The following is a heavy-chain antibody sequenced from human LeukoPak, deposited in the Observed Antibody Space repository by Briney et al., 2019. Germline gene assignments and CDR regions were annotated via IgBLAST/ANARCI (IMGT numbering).Heavy chain of an antibody. V-gene: IGHV3-7*01. CDR3: ARDRSDILTGYNDAFDI. Sequence: GGSLRLSCADSGFAFSTYWMCWVRQAPGKGLEWVANIKYDGSEKYYVDSVKGRFTISRDNAKNSLFLQMNSLRAEDTAVYYCARDRSDILTGYNDAFDIWGQGTMVTVSS. CDR1: GFAFSTYW. J-gene: IGHJ3*02. D-gene: IGHD3-9*01. CDR2: IKYDGSEK.